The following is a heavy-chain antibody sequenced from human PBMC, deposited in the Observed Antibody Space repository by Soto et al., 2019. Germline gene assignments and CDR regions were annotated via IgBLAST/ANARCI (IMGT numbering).Heavy chain of an antibody. V-gene: IGHV1-3*01. CDR3: ARDRNGYYDVWSGYRSDLFDP. D-gene: IGHD3-3*01. CDR2: INAGNGNT. CDR1: GYTFTSYA. Sequence: QVQLVQSGAEVKKPGASVKVSCNASGYTFTSYAMHWVRQAPGQRHEWMGWINAGNGNTKYSQKFQGRVTITRDTSARTAYMELSSLRYEATAVYYCARDRNGYYDVWSGYRSDLFDPWGQGPLVTVAS. J-gene: IGHJ5*02.